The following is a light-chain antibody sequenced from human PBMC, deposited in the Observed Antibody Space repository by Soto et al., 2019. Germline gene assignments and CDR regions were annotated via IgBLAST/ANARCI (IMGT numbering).Light chain of an antibody. Sequence: QSALTQPASVSGSPGQLITISCTGTSSDVGSCDVVSWYQQHPGKVPKLLISEGSKRPSGVSNRFSASKSGNTASLTISGLQAEDEADYYCSSYVGSNTYVFGTGTKLTVL. CDR2: EGS. V-gene: IGLV2-23*01. CDR3: SSYVGSNTYV. J-gene: IGLJ1*01. CDR1: SSDVGSCDV.